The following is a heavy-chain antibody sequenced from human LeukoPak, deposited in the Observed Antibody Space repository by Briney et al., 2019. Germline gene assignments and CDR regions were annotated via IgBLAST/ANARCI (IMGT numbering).Heavy chain of an antibody. J-gene: IGHJ6*03. CDR1: GGSFSGYY. D-gene: IGHD3-10*01. CDR3: ARGNGSGSYYYYYYMDV. Sequence: SETLSLTCAVYGGSFSGYYWSWIRQPPGKGLEWIGEINHSGSTNYNPSLKSRVTISVDTSKNQFSLKLSSVTAADTAVYYCARGNGSGSYYYYYYMDVWGKGTTVTISS. V-gene: IGHV4-34*01. CDR2: INHSGST.